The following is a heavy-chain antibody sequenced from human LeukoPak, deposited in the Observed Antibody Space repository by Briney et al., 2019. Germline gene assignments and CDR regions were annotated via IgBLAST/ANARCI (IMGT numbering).Heavy chain of an antibody. J-gene: IGHJ5*02. V-gene: IGHV3-30*04. CDR1: GFTFSSYA. CDR3: ASSSKSDSSGYYEP. Sequence: GRSLRLSCAASGFTFSSYAMHWVRQAPGKGLEWAAVISYDGSNKYYADSVKGRFTISRDNSKNTLYLQMNSLRAEDTAVYYCASSSKSDSSGYYEPWGQGTLVTVSS. CDR2: ISYDGSNK. D-gene: IGHD3-22*01.